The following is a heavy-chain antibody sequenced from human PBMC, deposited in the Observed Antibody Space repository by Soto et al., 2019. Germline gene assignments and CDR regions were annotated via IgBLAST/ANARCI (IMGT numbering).Heavy chain of an antibody. CDR2: ISGSGGST. Sequence: GGSLRLSCAASGFTFSSYAMSWVRQAPGKGLEWVSAISGSGGSTYYADSVKGRCTSSRGDSKNTLYLQMNSRRADDAAVDYCAKELVPYYYYDMDVWGQGTTVTVSS. V-gene: IGHV3-23*01. J-gene: IGHJ6*02. CDR1: GFTFSSYA. CDR3: AKELVPYYYYDMDV.